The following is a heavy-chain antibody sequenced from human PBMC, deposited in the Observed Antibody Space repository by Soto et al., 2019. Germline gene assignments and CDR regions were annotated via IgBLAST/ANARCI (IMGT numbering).Heavy chain of an antibody. Sequence: ASVKVSCKASGGTFSSYAISWVRQAPGQGLEWMGGIIPIFGTANYAQKFQGRVTITADESTSTAYMELSSLRSEDTAVYYCAGGQGDYYDSSGYSLFDYWGQGTLVTVSS. CDR2: IIPIFGTA. J-gene: IGHJ4*02. D-gene: IGHD3-22*01. CDR3: AGGQGDYYDSSGYSLFDY. CDR1: GGTFSSYA. V-gene: IGHV1-69*13.